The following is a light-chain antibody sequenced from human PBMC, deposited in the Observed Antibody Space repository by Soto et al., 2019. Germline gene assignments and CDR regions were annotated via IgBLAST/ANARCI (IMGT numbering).Light chain of an antibody. J-gene: IGKJ4*01. CDR2: KAS. V-gene: IGKV1-5*03. Sequence: DIQMTQSPSTLSASVGDRVTITCRASQSISSWLAWYQQKPGKAPKLLIYKASSLESGVPSRFSGSGSGTEFTLNISSLQPDDLATYYCQQYNSYSLTFGGGTKVEIK. CDR3: QQYNSYSLT. CDR1: QSISSW.